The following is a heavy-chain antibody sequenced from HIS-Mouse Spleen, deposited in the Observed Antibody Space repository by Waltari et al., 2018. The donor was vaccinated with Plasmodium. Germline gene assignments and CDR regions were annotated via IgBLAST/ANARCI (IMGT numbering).Heavy chain of an antibody. CDR3: ASSWYWYFAL. D-gene: IGHD6-13*01. CDR2: IKQDGSEK. Sequence: EVQLVGSGGGLVQPGGYLRLSCAASGCTVRGSWMSWVRQAPGKGLEGVANIKQDGSEKYYVDSVKGRFTISRDNAKNSLYLQMNSLRAEDTAVYYCASSWYWYFALWGRGTLVTVSS. V-gene: IGHV3-7*01. CDR1: GCTVRGSW. J-gene: IGHJ2*01.